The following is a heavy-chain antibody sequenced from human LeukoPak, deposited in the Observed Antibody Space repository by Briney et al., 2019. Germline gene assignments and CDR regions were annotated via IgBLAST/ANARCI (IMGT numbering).Heavy chain of an antibody. Sequence: ASVKVSCKASGYTFTSYGISWVRQAPGQGLEWMGWISAYNGNTNYAQKLQGRVTMTTDTSTSTAYMELRSLRSDDTAVYYCARDSKPYYYESSGPTWDPWGQGTLVTVSS. CDR1: GYTFTSYG. D-gene: IGHD3-22*01. V-gene: IGHV1-18*01. J-gene: IGHJ5*02. CDR2: ISAYNGNT. CDR3: ARDSKPYYYESSGPTWDP.